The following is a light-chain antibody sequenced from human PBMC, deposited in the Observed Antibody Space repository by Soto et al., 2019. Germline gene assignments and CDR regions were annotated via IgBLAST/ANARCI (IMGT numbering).Light chain of an antibody. J-gene: IGLJ1*01. V-gene: IGLV2-14*01. Sequence: QSALAQPAAVSGSPGQSITISCTGTSSDVGGYNYVSWYQQHPGKAPKLMIYEVSNRPSGVSNRFSGSKSGNTASLTISGLQAEDEADYYCPSYTSSITYVFGTGPKVTVL. CDR3: PSYTSSITYV. CDR2: EVS. CDR1: SSDVGGYNY.